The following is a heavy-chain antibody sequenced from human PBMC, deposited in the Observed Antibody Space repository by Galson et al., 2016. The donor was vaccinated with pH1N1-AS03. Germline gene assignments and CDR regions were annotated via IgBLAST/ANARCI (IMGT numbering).Heavy chain of an antibody. CDR1: GGSISSYY. J-gene: IGHJ4*02. D-gene: IGHD1-26*01. CDR3: ARGLTWGYSWSTHFDY. Sequence: SETLSLTCTVSGGSISSYYWSWIRQPPGKGLEWIGYISNSGSTNYNPSLKSRVTISVDRSKSQFSLKMSSVTAADTAVYYCARGLTWGYSWSTHFDYWGRGTLVTVSS. V-gene: IGHV4-59*01. CDR2: ISNSGST.